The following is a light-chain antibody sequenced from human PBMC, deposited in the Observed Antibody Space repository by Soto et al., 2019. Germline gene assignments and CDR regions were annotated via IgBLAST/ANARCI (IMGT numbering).Light chain of an antibody. V-gene: IGKV1-5*03. CDR1: QSISSW. Sequence: DIQMTQSPSTLSASVGDRVTITCRASQSISSWLAWYQQEPGKAPKLLIYKASSLESGVPSRFSGSGSGTEFTLTISSLQPDDFATYYCQQYNSYSPTVGQGTKVDIK. CDR2: KAS. CDR3: QQYNSYSPT. J-gene: IGKJ1*01.